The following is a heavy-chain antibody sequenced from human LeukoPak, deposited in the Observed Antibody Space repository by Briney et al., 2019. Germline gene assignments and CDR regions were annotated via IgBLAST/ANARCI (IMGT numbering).Heavy chain of an antibody. D-gene: IGHD6-19*01. Sequence: PGGSLRLSCAASGFTFDDYAMHWVRQAPGKGLEWVSGISWNSGSIGYADSVKGRFTISRGNTKNSLYLQMNSLRAEDTALYYCAKATGSKIPGIAVAGTGGYFDYWGQGTLVTVSS. CDR3: AKATGSKIPGIAVAGTGGYFDY. V-gene: IGHV3-9*01. CDR1: GFTFDDYA. J-gene: IGHJ4*02. CDR2: ISWNSGSI.